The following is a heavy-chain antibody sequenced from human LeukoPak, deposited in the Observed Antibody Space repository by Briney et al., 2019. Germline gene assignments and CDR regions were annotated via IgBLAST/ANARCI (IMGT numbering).Heavy chain of an antibody. D-gene: IGHD2-15*01. CDR1: GFTFSSYS. V-gene: IGHV3-21*04. Sequence: PGGSLRLSCAASGFTFSSYSMNWVRQAPGKGLEWVSSISSSSSYIYYTDSVKGRFTISRDNAKNSLYLQMNSLRAEDTAVYYCAKRIPNYYGMDVWGQGTTVTVSS. J-gene: IGHJ6*02. CDR2: ISSSSSYI. CDR3: AKRIPNYYGMDV.